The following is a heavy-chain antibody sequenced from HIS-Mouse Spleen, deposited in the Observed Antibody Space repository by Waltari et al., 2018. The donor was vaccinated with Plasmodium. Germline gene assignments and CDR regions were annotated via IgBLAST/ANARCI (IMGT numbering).Heavy chain of an antibody. J-gene: IGHJ4*02. V-gene: IGHV3-21*01. D-gene: IGHD6-13*01. CDR1: VSTFSSYS. Sequence: EVQLVESGGGLVKPGGSLRLSCAASVSTFSSYSMNWVRQAPGKGLEWVSSISSSSSYIYYADSVKGRFTISRDNAKNSLYLQMNSLRAEDTAVYYCARESSSSWYFDYWGQGTLVTVSS. CDR3: ARESSSSWYFDY. CDR2: ISSSSSYI.